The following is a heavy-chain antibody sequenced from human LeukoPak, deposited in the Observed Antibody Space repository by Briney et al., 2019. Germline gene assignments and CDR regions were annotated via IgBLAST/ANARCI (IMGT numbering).Heavy chain of an antibody. D-gene: IGHD1-7*01. CDR1: GGSISSSSYY. V-gene: IGHV4-39*01. Sequence: PSETLSLTCTVSGGSISSSSYYWGWIRQPPAKGLDWIGSIYYSGSTYYNPPLKSRVTISVDTSKNQFSLKLSSVTAADTAVYYCARHRKRITGTTHAFDIWGQGTMVTVSS. J-gene: IGHJ3*02. CDR2: IYYSGST. CDR3: ARHRKRITGTTHAFDI.